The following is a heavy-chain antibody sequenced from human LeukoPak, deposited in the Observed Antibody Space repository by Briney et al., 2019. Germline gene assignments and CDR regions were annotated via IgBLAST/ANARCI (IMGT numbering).Heavy chain of an antibody. Sequence: GGSLRLSCSASGFTSSRYAMHWVRQAPGKGLEYVSAISTNGGATYYADSVKGRFTISRDNSKNTLYLEMSSVRVEDTAVYYCVKDVSSTYYYFDYWGQGTLVTVSS. D-gene: IGHD6-13*01. CDR2: ISTNGGAT. J-gene: IGHJ4*02. CDR1: GFTSSRYA. V-gene: IGHV3-64D*09. CDR3: VKDVSSTYYYFDY.